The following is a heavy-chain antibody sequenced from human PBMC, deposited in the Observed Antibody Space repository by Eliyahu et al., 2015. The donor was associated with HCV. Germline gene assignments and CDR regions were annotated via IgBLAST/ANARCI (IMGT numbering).Heavy chain of an antibody. CDR2: IYYSGST. D-gene: IGHD3-16*02. J-gene: IGHJ4*02. V-gene: IGHV4-59*01. CDR1: GGSXSSYY. CDR3: ARETTLLHLGELSRYFDY. Sequence: QVQLQESGPGLVKPSXTLSLTCTVSGGSXSSYYWSWIRQPPGKGLEWIGYIYYSGSTNYNPSLKSRVTISVDTSKNQFSLKLSSVTAADTAVYYCARETTLLHLGELSRYFDYWGQGTLVTVSS.